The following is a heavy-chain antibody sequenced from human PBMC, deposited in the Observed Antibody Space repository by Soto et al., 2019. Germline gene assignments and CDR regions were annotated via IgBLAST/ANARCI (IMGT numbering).Heavy chain of an antibody. D-gene: IGHD3-3*01. CDR3: ARDGITIFGVVGDYYYGMDV. J-gene: IGHJ6*02. CDR1: GGTFSSYA. CDR2: IIPIFGTA. V-gene: IGHV1-69*13. Sequence: GASVKVSCKASGGTFSSYAISWVRQAPGQGLEWMGGIIPIFGTANYAQKFQGRVTITADESTSTAYMELSSLRSEDTAVYYCARDGITIFGVVGDYYYGMDVWGQGTTVTVSS.